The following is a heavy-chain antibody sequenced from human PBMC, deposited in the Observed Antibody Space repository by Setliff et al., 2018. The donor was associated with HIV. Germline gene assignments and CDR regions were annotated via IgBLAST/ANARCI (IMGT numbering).Heavy chain of an antibody. CDR3: ATSTRKNFDFWSDTRTAHPPYYFDY. CDR2: VNHRGSP. V-gene: IGHV4-34*01. Sequence: PSETLSLTCAVYGESFNEYFWTWIRQSPGKGLEWIGEVNHRGSPNYNPSLKRHFNISVDTSKNQFSLKLNSVTAADTALYYCATSTRKNFDFWSDTRTAHPPYYFDYWGQGILVTVSS. D-gene: IGHD3-3*01. J-gene: IGHJ4*02. CDR1: GESFNEYF.